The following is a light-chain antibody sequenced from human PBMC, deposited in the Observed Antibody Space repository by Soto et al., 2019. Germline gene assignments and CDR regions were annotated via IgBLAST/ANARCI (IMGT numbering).Light chain of an antibody. Sequence: QSALTQPASVSGSHGQSITISCTGTSSDVGGYNYVSWYQQHPGKAPKLMIYDVSDRTSGTSNRFSGFKSGNTASLTISGLQAEDEADYYCSSYTSSSTVAFGGGTKLTVL. CDR2: DVS. J-gene: IGLJ2*01. CDR1: SSDVGGYNY. CDR3: SSYTSSSTVA. V-gene: IGLV2-14*01.